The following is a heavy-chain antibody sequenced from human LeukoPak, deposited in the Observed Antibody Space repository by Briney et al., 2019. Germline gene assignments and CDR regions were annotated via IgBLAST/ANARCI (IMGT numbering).Heavy chain of an antibody. V-gene: IGHV3-30*04. CDR3: ARPASFTTLSFGMDV. Sequence: GGSLRLSCAASGFTFSSYAMHWVRQAPGKGLEWRAVISYDGSNKYYADSVKGRFTISRDNSKNTLYLQMNSLRAEDTAVYYCARPASFTTLSFGMDVWGQGTTVTVSS. D-gene: IGHD2/OR15-2a*01. J-gene: IGHJ6*02. CDR1: GFTFSSYA. CDR2: ISYDGSNK.